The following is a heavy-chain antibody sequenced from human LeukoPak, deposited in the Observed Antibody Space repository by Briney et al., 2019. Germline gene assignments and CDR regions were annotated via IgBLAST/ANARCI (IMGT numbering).Heavy chain of an antibody. CDR2: IFYVGST. CDR3: ARQGQSTSLFDF. D-gene: IGHD2-2*01. Sequence: SETLSLTCNVSDDSISTYYWSWIRQPPGKGLEWIGFIFYVGSTFYNPSLKSRVSMSIDTSKNQFSLKLSSVTAADTAVYYCARQGQSTSLFDFWGQGILVTVSS. J-gene: IGHJ4*02. V-gene: IGHV4-59*08. CDR1: DDSISTYY.